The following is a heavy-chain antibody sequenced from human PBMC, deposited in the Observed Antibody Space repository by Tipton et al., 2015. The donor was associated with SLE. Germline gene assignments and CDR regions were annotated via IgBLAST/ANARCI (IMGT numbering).Heavy chain of an antibody. Sequence: TLSLTCTISSGSISTYHWSWLRQPPGKGLEWIGYIHHSGSINYNPSLRSQVTMSMDTSKNQFSLRLSSVTAADTAVYYCARHLYNIGWNLFDYWGPGTLVTVSS. V-gene: IGHV4-59*08. CDR2: IHHSGSI. CDR3: ARHLYNIGWNLFDY. J-gene: IGHJ4*02. CDR1: SGSISTYH. D-gene: IGHD1-1*01.